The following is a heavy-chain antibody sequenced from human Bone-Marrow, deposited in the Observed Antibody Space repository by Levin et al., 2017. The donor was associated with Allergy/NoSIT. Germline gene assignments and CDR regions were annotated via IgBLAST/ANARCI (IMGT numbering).Heavy chain of an antibody. CDR3: ARETGDYRKREYFDS. CDR1: GGSITDSY. D-gene: IGHD4-11*01. J-gene: IGHJ4*02. V-gene: IGHV4-59*01. CDR2: ISKTGTT. Sequence: SETLSLTCTVSGGSITDSYWTFMRQSPGKGLEWIGYISKTGTTNYNPSLRGRVTLFSDTSKNQLSLNLTFVTAADTAVYYCARETGDYRKREYFDSWGQGILVTVSS.